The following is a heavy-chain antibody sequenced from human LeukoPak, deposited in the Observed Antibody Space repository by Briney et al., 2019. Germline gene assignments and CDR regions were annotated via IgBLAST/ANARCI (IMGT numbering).Heavy chain of an antibody. J-gene: IGHJ4*02. CDR2: ISYDGSNK. Sequence: GGSLRLSCAASGFTFSSYAMHWVRQAPGKGLEWVAVISYDGSNKYYADSVKGRFTISRDNAKNSLYLQMNSLRAEDTAVYYCARDHIVPTILFDYWGQGTLVTVSS. V-gene: IGHV3-30-3*01. CDR1: GFTFSSYA. CDR3: ARDHIVPTILFDY. D-gene: IGHD5-12*01.